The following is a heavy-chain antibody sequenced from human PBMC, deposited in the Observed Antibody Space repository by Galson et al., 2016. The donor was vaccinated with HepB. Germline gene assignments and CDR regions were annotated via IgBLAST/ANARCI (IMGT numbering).Heavy chain of an antibody. Sequence: SVKVSCKASGYTFTSYVIHWVRQAPGQRLEWMGWINTVNGNTKYSQTFQARVTITRDTSASTAYMELSSLTSEDTAVYYCARGPTIPTGGTLYFDYWGQGTLVTVSS. CDR2: INTVNGNT. J-gene: IGHJ4*02. D-gene: IGHD6-13*01. CDR1: GYTFTSYV. V-gene: IGHV1-3*04. CDR3: ARGPTIPTGGTLYFDY.